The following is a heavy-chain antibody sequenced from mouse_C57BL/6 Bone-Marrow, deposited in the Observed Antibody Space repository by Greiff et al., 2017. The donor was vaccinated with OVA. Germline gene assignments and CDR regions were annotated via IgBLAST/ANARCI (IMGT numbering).Heavy chain of an antibody. J-gene: IGHJ2*01. D-gene: IGHD1-1*01. CDR3: ARENYYGSLYYFDY. V-gene: IGHV1-63*01. Sequence: LVESGAELVRPGTSVKMSCKASGYTFTNYWIGWAKQRPGHGLEWIGDIYPGGGYTNYNEKFKGKATLTADKSSSTAYMQFSSLTSEDSAIYYCARENYYGSLYYFDYWGQGTTLTVSS. CDR1: GYTFTNYW. CDR2: IYPGGGYT.